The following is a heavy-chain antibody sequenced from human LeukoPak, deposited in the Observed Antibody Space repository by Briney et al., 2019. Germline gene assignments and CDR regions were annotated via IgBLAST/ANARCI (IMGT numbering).Heavy chain of an antibody. CDR3: ARLLYYFDSSGYYKGGNWFDP. CDR2: ISAYNGNT. Sequence: ASVKVSCKASGYTFTSYGISWVRQAPGQGLEWMGWISAYNGNTNYAQKLQGRVTMTTDASTSTAYMELRSLRSDDTAVYYCARLLYYFDSSGYYKGGNWFDPWAQGTLVTVSS. V-gene: IGHV1-18*01. J-gene: IGHJ5*02. D-gene: IGHD3-22*01. CDR1: GYTFTSYG.